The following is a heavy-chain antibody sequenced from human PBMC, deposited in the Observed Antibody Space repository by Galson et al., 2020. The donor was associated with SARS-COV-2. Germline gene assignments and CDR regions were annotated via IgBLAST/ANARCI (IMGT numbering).Heavy chain of an antibody. V-gene: IGHV3-21*01. CDR2: ISRSSAYI. CDR1: GFPFSSYS. CDR3: ARVYSDSSGYYTNWYFDL. J-gene: IGHJ2*01. D-gene: IGHD3-22*01. Sequence: GESLKISCAASGFPFSSYSMTWVRPAPGKGLEWVSSISRSSAYIFYADSVKGRFTFSRDNARNSSYLQMNSLRPEDTALYYCARVYSDSSGYYTNWYFDLWGRGTLVTVSS.